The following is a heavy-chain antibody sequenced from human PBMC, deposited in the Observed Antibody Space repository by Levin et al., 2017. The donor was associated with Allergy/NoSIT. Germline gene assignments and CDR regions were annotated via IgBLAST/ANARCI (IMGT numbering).Heavy chain of an antibody. CDR2: IYSGGST. V-gene: IGHV3-66*01. CDR3: ARSSSGWVNAFDI. J-gene: IGHJ3*02. D-gene: IGHD6-19*01. Sequence: GGSLRLSCAASGFTVSSNYMSWVRQAPGKGLEWVSVIYSGGSTYYADSVKGRFTISRDNSKNTLYLQMNSLRAEDTAVYYCARSSSGWVNAFDIWGQGTMVTVSS. CDR1: GFTVSSNY.